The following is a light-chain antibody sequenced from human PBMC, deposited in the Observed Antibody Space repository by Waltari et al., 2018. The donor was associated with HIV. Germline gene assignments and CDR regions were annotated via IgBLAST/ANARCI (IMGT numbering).Light chain of an antibody. CDR1: RLRQHY. J-gene: IGLJ2*01. CDR3: ACWDRSGDYIL. Sequence: SSELTQDPAVSVALGPTVKIACLGDRLRQHYASWYRLRPGQAPQLLVYGKNSRPSGIPDRFSASSSGNRAFLTITGARAEDEADYYCACWDRSGDYILFGGGTSLTGL. CDR2: GKN. V-gene: IGLV3-19*01.